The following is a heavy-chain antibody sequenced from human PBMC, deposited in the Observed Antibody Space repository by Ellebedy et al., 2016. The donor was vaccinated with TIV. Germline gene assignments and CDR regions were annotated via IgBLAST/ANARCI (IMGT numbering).Heavy chain of an antibody. CDR3: ARHSGYHAISYLAY. D-gene: IGHD5-12*01. CDR1: GGTFCSFA. Sequence: SVKVSCKASGGTFCSFAISWVRQAPGQGLEWMGGIIGMFGTASYAQKFLARVTITADEFTSTAYMEMSSLRSEDTAVYYCARHSGYHAISYLAYWGQGTLVTVSS. V-gene: IGHV1-69*13. CDR2: IIGMFGTA. J-gene: IGHJ4*02.